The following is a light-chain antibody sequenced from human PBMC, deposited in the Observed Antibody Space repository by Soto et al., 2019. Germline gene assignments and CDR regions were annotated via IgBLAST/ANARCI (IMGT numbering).Light chain of an antibody. J-gene: IGLJ3*02. CDR2: DVS. V-gene: IGLV2-11*01. Sequence: QSALTQPRSVSGSPGQSVTISCTGTSSDVGGYNYASWYQQHPGKAPKLMIYDVSRRPSGVPDRFSGSKSGNTASLTISGLQDEDEDAYYCCSSAGRYTLVFGGGTKVTVL. CDR1: SSDVGGYNY. CDR3: CSSAGRYTLV.